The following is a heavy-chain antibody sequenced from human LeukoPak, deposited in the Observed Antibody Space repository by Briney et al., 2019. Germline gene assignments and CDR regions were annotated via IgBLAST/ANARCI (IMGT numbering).Heavy chain of an antibody. CDR3: ARQVVAVAGTGYFDY. V-gene: IGHV4-39*01. Sequence: PSETLSLTCPVSGGSITNTFFFWAWIRQSPGRGLEWIATINYDGRTHYNPSLRSRVTISLDTARNQFSLTLNSVTAADTAVFFCARQVVAVAGTGYFDYWGQGTLVTVSS. J-gene: IGHJ4*02. CDR2: INYDGRT. D-gene: IGHD6-19*01. CDR1: GGSITNTFFF.